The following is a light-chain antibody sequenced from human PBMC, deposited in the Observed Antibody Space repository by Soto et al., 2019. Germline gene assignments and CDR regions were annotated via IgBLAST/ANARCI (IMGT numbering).Light chain of an antibody. CDR3: QQFGSSPGFT. J-gene: IGKJ3*01. Sequence: EIVLTQSPGTLSLSPGERATLSCRASQSINNRYLAWYQQKPGQAPRLLIYGASSRATRIPDRFSGSGSGTDFTLTISRLEPEDFAVYYCQQFGSSPGFTFGPGTKVDMK. CDR2: GAS. CDR1: QSINNRY. V-gene: IGKV3-20*01.